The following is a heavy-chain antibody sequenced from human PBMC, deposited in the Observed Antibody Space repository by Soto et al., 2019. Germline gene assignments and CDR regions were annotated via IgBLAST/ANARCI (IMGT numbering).Heavy chain of an antibody. Sequence: QVQLVQSGAEVKKPGPSVKVSCKASGGTFSDYAISWVRQAPGHGLEWMGGLIPVFGSTHYAQSFQGRLTITADPSSAASYTELSSLRPYDTAVYYCARSIGSSSFYCDFWGPGTQFTASS. CDR2: LIPVFGST. J-gene: IGHJ4*02. V-gene: IGHV1-69*01. D-gene: IGHD6-6*01. CDR3: ARSIGSSSFYCDF. CDR1: GGTFSDYA.